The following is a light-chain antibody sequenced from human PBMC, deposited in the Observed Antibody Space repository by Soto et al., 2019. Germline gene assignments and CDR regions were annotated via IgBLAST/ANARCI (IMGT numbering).Light chain of an antibody. J-gene: IGKJ1*01. CDR3: QQHRSSPRT. Sequence: EIVLTQSPGTLSLSPGERATLSCRASQSLSRTYLAWYQQNPGQAPRLLIYGASSRATGIPDRFSGSGSGTDFTLTISTLEPHDFSLYFCQQHRSSPRTFAQATKVEIK. CDR2: GAS. CDR1: QSLSRTY. V-gene: IGKV3-20*01.